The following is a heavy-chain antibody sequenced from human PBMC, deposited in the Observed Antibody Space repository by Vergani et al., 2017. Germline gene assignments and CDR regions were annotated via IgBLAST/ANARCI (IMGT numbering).Heavy chain of an antibody. CDR1: GGSISSYY. J-gene: IGHJ4*02. Sequence: QVQLQESGPGLVKPSETLSLTCTVSGGSISSYYWSWIRQPPGKGLEWIGYIYYSGSTNYNPSLKSRVTISVDTSKNQFSLNLSSVTAADTAVYYCARARDWGGDFDYWGQGTLVTVSS. CDR3: ARARDWGGDFDY. V-gene: IGHV4-59*01. CDR2: IYYSGST. D-gene: IGHD3/OR15-3a*01.